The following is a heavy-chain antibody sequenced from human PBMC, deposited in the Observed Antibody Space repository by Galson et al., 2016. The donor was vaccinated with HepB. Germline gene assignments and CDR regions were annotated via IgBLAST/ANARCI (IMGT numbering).Heavy chain of an antibody. J-gene: IGHJ3*01. Sequence: LRPPCPASGLSSSSSWMPWVRQVPGQGLAWVANVNREGSQTNYLASVPGRFPIARDNGKNSLYLQMDSLRVEDTALYYFARDWTYSETKTYYDVLGVWGRGTMVTVSS. D-gene: IGHD3/OR15-3a*01. CDR3: ARDWTYSETKTYYDVLGV. CDR2: VNREGSQT. V-gene: IGHV3-7*01. CDR1: GLSSSSSW.